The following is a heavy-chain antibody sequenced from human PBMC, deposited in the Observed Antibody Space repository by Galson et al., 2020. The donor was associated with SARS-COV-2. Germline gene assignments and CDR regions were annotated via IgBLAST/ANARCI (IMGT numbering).Heavy chain of an antibody. J-gene: IGHJ4*02. CDR3: ARATECTTASCYMSFEF. CDR1: GGSISDYY. Sequence: ETSETLSLTCTVSGGSISDYYWSWIRQPPGKGLEWIAYMYYSRTSHSNPSLKSRVTMSVDMSKSQLSLKLSSVTAADTAVYYCARATECTTASCYMSFEFWGQGTLVTVSS. V-gene: IGHV4-59*01. D-gene: IGHD3-10*01. CDR2: MYYSRTS.